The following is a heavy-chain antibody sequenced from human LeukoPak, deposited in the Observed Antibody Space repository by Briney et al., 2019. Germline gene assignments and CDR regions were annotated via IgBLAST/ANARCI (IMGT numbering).Heavy chain of an antibody. CDR2: INTNTGNP. CDR3: AREGYSSSWYRNYYHYYGMDV. D-gene: IGHD6-13*01. CDR1: GYTFTSYA. J-gene: IGHJ6*02. V-gene: IGHV7-4-1*02. Sequence: GTSVKVSCKASGYTFTSYAMNWVRQAPGQGLEWMGWINTNTGNPTYAQGFTGRFVFSLDTSVSTAYLQISSLKAEDTAVYYCAREGYSSSWYRNYYHYYGMDVWGQGTTVTVSS.